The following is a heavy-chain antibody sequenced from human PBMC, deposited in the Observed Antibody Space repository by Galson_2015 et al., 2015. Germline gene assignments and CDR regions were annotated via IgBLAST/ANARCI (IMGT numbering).Heavy chain of an antibody. CDR2: ISYDGSNK. CDR3: ASEASAVAIRIVLSDP. V-gene: IGHV3-30-3*01. D-gene: IGHD6-19*01. J-gene: IGHJ5*02. CDR1: GFTFSSYA. Sequence: CAASGFTFSSYAMHWVRQAPGKGLAWVAVISYDGSNKYYADSVKGRFTISRDNSKNTLYLQMNSLRAEDTAVYYCASEASAVAIRIVLSDPWGQGTLVTVSS.